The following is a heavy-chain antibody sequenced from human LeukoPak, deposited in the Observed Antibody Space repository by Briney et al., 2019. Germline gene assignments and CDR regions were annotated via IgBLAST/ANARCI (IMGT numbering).Heavy chain of an antibody. V-gene: IGHV1-8*01. CDR2: MNPNSGNT. Sequence: ASVKVSCKASGYTFTSYDINWVRQATGQGLEWMGWMNPNSGNTGHAQKFQGRVTMTRNTSISTAYMELSSLRSEDTAVYYCARDRRALLWFGELPHWGQGTLVTVSS. CDR1: GYTFTSYD. J-gene: IGHJ4*02. CDR3: ARDRRALLWFGELPH. D-gene: IGHD3-10*01.